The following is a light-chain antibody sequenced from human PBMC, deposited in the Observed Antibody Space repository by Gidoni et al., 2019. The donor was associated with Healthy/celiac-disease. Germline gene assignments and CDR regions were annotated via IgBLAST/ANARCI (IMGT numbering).Light chain of an antibody. CDR3: AAWDDSLNGGYV. Sequence: QSVLTQPPSASGPPGQRVTSSCSGSSSNIGSNTVNWYQQPPGTAPKLLIYSNNQRPSGVPDRFSGSKSGTSASLAISGLQSEDEADYYCAAWDDSLNGGYVFGTGTKVTVL. CDR2: SNN. V-gene: IGLV1-44*01. J-gene: IGLJ1*01. CDR1: SSNIGSNT.